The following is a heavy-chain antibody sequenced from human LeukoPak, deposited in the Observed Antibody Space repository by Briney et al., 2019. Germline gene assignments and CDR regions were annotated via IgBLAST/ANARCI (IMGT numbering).Heavy chain of an antibody. CDR3: ARVITPGYYYYGMDV. J-gene: IGHJ6*02. CDR1: GFTFSSYS. V-gene: IGHV3-21*01. Sequence: GGSLRLSCAASGFTFSSYSMNWVRQAPGKGLEWVSSISSSSSYIYYADSVKGRFTISRDNSKNTLYLQMNSLRAEDTAVYYCARVITPGYYYYGMDVWGQGTTVTVSS. CDR2: ISSSSSYI.